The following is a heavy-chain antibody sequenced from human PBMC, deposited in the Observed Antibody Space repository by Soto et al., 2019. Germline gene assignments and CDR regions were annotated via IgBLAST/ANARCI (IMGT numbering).Heavy chain of an antibody. V-gene: IGHV3-30*18. D-gene: IGHD4-17*01. Sequence: VGSLRLSCAASGFTFSSYGMHWVRQAPGKGLEWVAVISYDGSNKYYADSVKGRFTISRDNSKNTLYLQMNSLRAEDTAVYYCAKGQIPYGTTVPFDYWGQGTLVTVSS. J-gene: IGHJ4*02. CDR2: ISYDGSNK. CDR1: GFTFSSYG. CDR3: AKGQIPYGTTVPFDY.